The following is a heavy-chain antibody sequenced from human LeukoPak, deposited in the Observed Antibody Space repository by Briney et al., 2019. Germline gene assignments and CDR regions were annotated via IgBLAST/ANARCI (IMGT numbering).Heavy chain of an antibody. D-gene: IGHD5-18*01. CDR3: ARDQIRYSNSPEALNL. J-gene: IGHJ3*01. V-gene: IGHV3-23*01. Sequence: GGSLRLSCAASGFTFRQYAMSWVRQAPGKGLEWVSGISGSGDDTYYTDSVKGRFTISRDNSKNTLYLLMNSLRGEDTAVYYCARDQIRYSNSPEALNLWGQGTLVSVSS. CDR1: GFTFRQYA. CDR2: ISGSGDDT.